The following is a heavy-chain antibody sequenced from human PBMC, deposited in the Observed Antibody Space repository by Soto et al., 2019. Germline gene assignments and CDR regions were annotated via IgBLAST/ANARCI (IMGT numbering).Heavy chain of an antibody. CDR1: GYTFTSYG. J-gene: IGHJ4*02. CDR2: ISAHNGNT. Sequence: QVHLVQSGAEVKKPGASVKVSCKGSGYTFTSYGITWVRLAPGQGLEWRGWISAHNGNTDYAQKLQGRVTVTRDTSTSTAYMELRRLRSDDTAVYYCARGRYGDYWGQGALVTVSS. D-gene: IGHD1-1*01. CDR3: ARGRYGDY. V-gene: IGHV1-18*01.